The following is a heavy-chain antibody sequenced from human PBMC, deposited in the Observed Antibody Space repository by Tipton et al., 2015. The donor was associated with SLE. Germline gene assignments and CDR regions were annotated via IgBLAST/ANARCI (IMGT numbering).Heavy chain of an antibody. CDR3: ARCPDYINYYFYRMDV. Sequence: LSLTCAVSGGPIHSYNWWTWVRQPPGKGLEWIGEIYHSGTTNYNPSLKRRLTISLDKSNNHLSLRLRSLTAADTAVYCSARCPDYINYYFYRMDVWGQGTTVTVSS. J-gene: IGHJ6*02. CDR2: IYHSGTT. V-gene: IGHV4-4*01. D-gene: IGHD4-11*01. CDR1: GGPIHSYNW.